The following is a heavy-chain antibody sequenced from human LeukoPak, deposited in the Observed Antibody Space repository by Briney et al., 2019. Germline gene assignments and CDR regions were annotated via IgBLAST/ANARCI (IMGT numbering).Heavy chain of an antibody. CDR3: ARDIYDNDPR. CDR2: IYYSGST. V-gene: IGHV4-59*01. J-gene: IGHJ4*02. D-gene: IGHD3-22*01. Sequence: SETLSLTCTVSGGSISSYYWSWIRQPPGKGLEWIGYIYYSGSTNYNPSLKSRVTISVDTSKNQFSLKLSSVTAADTAVYYCARDIYDNDPRWGQGTLVTVSS. CDR1: GGSISSYY.